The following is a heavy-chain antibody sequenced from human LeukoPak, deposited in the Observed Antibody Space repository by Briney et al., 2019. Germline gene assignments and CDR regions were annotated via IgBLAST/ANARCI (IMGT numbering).Heavy chain of an antibody. CDR1: GGTFSSYA. V-gene: IGHV1-69*13. J-gene: IGHJ4*02. CDR2: IIPIFGTA. CDR3: AREKRYFDPYFDY. Sequence: ASVKVSCKASGGTFSSYAISWVRQAPGQGLEWMGGIIPIFGTANYAQKFQGRVTITADESTSTAYMELSSLRSEDTAVYYCAREKRYFDPYFDYWGQGTLVTVSS. D-gene: IGHD3-9*01.